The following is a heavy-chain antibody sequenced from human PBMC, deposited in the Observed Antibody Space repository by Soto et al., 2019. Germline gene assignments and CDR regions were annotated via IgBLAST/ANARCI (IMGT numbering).Heavy chain of an antibody. CDR2: IWYDGTSK. Sequence: QVQLVESGGGVVQPGRSLRLSCAASGFTFRNHAMHWVRQAPGKGLEWVGLIWYDGTSKYYADSEKGRFTISRDNSKNTLYLEMNSLRVEDTAIYDCASDQGVVSIKDHWGQGTLVTVSS. D-gene: IGHD2-21*01. J-gene: IGHJ4*02. CDR1: GFTFRNHA. CDR3: ASDQGVVSIKDH. V-gene: IGHV3-33*08.